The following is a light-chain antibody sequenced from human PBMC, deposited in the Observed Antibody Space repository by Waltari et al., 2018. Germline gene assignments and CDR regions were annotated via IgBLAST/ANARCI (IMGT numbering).Light chain of an antibody. CDR3: LQYNHWPPWT. CDR2: DAY. J-gene: IGKJ1*01. CDR1: QGVGSK. V-gene: IGKV3-15*01. Sequence: EIEMTQSPATLSVSPGERATLSCRASQGVGSKLAWYQQKPGQAPRLLIYDAYTRATGIPARFTSSGSGTEFTLTISSLQSEDFAVYHCLQYNHWPPWTFGQGTKVEIK.